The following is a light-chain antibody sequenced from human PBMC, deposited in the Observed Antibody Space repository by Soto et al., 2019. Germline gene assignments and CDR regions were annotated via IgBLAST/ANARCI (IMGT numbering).Light chain of an antibody. V-gene: IGLV1-40*01. CDR1: SSNIGAGLD. CDR2: GNT. Sequence: QSVLTQPPSVSGAPGQRVTISCTGSSSNIGAGLDVHWYQQVPGTAPKLLIYGNTNRPSGVPDRFSGSKSGTSASLAITGLQAEDEADYYCQSYDSSLSGVVFGGGTQLTVL. CDR3: QSYDSSLSGVV. J-gene: IGLJ2*01.